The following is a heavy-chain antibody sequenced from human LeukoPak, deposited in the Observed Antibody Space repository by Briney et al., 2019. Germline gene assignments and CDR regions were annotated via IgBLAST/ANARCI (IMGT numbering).Heavy chain of an antibody. D-gene: IGHD5-18*01. J-gene: IGHJ4*02. V-gene: IGHV3-49*03. CDR1: GFTFGTYA. CDR2: IRSKTFGGTT. CDR3: TRYSGRTDY. Sequence: GGSLRLSCTSSGFTFGTYAVSWFRQAPGKGLEWVAFIRSKTFGGTTEYAASVKGRFTISRDDSKSIAYLQMNSLEIEDTAVYYCTRYSGRTDYWGQGTLVSVSS.